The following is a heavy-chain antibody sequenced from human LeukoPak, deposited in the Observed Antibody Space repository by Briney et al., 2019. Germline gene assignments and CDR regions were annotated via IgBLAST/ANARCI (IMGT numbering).Heavy chain of an antibody. J-gene: IGHJ4*02. Sequence: PGGSLRLSCAASGFTFSSYSMNWVRQAPGKGLEWVSYISSSSSTIYYADSVKGRFTISRDNAKNSLYLQMNSLRAEDTAVYYCARVDCSGGSCDSGFDQWGQGTLVTVSS. D-gene: IGHD2-15*01. CDR1: GFTFSSYS. CDR3: ARVDCSGGSCDSGFDQ. V-gene: IGHV3-48*04. CDR2: ISSSSSTI.